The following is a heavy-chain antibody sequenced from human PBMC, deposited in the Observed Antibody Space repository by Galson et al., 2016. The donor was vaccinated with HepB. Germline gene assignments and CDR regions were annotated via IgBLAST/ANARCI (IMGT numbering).Heavy chain of an antibody. CDR2: IGSNGGST. J-gene: IGHJ4*02. CDR3: VKTPSSGTDYYNYYFDH. V-gene: IGHV3-64D*06. Sequence: SLRLSCAASGFSFRSYAMYWVRQAPEKGLECVSGIGSNGGSTYYADSVKGRFTISRNNLKNALYLQMSSLTAEDTSVYYCVKTPSSGTDYYNYYFDHWGQGTLVTVSS. D-gene: IGHD3-9*01. CDR1: GFSFRSYA.